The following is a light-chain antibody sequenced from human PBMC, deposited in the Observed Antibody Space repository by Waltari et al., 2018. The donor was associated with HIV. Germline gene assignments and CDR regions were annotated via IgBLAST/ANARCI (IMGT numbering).Light chain of an antibody. CDR2: EVN. J-gene: IGLJ6*01. CDR1: SSDVGGYEY. CDR3: ASYGDTNRVL. Sequence: QSALTQPPAASGSLGQSVTISCTGTSSDVGGYEYVPWYQQHPEHAPKLIIYEVNKRPSGVPDRFSGSKSDNTASLTVAGLQDDDEAHYYCASYGDTNRVLFGGGTRVTVL. V-gene: IGLV2-8*01.